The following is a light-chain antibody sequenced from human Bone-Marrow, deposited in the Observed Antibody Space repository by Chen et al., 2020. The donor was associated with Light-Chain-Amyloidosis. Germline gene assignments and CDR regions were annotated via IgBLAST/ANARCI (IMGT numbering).Light chain of an antibody. CDR3: QVWDRSSDRPG. V-gene: IGLV3-21*02. Sequence: SYVLTQPSSVSVAPGQTAPIACGGNNIGSTRVHWYQQTPGQAPLLVVYDDRDRPSGIPVRLSGSNSGNTATLTISRVEAGDEADYYCQVWDRSSDRPGFGGGTKLTVL. CDR2: DDR. CDR1: NIGSTR. J-gene: IGLJ3*02.